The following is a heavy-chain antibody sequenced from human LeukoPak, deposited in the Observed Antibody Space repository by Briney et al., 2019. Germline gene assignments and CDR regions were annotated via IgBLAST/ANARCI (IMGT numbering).Heavy chain of an antibody. CDR1: GFTFSSYS. CDR3: ARDEGSGSYRH. V-gene: IGHV3-21*01. CDR2: ISSTSSYI. D-gene: IGHD3-10*01. J-gene: IGHJ1*01. Sequence: VGSLRLSCAASGFTFSSYSMNWVRQAPGKGLEWVSSISSTSSYIYYADSVKGRFTISRDNAKNSLYLQMNSLRAEDTAVYYCARDEGSGSYRHWGQGTLVTVSS.